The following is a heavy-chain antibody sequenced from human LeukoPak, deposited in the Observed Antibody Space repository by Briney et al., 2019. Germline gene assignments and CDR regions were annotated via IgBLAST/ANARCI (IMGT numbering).Heavy chain of an antibody. CDR3: ARGPWELLGAFDI. CDR2: INHSGST. V-gene: IGHV4-34*01. Sequence: PSETLSLTCAVYGGSFSGYYWSWIRQPPGKGLEWIREINHSGSTNYNPSLKSRVTISVDTSKNQFSLKLTSVTAADTAVYYCARGPWELLGAFDIWGQGTMVTVSS. CDR1: GGSFSGYY. D-gene: IGHD1-26*01. J-gene: IGHJ3*02.